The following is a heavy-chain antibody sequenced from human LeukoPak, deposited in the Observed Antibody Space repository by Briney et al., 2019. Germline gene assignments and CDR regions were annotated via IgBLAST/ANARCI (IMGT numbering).Heavy chain of an antibody. V-gene: IGHV4-39*01. D-gene: IGHD3-10*01. Sequence: SETLSLTCIVSGDSINRNSNYWGWLRQPPGRELEWIGSIYYSGSTYYNPSLKCRVTISADASKNRFSLRLSSVTATDTAVYYCARHGFYYASGPLFDYWGQGILVTVSS. J-gene: IGHJ4*02. CDR2: IYYSGST. CDR3: ARHGFYYASGPLFDY. CDR1: GDSINRNSNY.